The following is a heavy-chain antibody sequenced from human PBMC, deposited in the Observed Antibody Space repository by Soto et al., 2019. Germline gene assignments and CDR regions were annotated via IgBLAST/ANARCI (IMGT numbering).Heavy chain of an antibody. D-gene: IGHD2-2*01. J-gene: IGHJ6*03. Sequence: GGSLRLSCAASGFTFSNAWMSWVRQAPGKGLEWVGRIKSKTDGGTTDYAAPVKGRFTISRDDSKNTLYLQMNSLKTEETAVYYCTTEPRSRIVVVPAAMRDYYYYMDVWGKGTTVTVSS. V-gene: IGHV3-15*01. CDR1: GFTFSNAW. CDR3: TTEPRSRIVVVPAAMRDYYYYMDV. CDR2: IKSKTDGGTT.